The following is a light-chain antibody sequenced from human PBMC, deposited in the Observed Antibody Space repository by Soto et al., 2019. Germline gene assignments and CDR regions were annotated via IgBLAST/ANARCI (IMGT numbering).Light chain of an antibody. CDR3: QQYNTYWT. V-gene: IGKV1-5*03. Sequence: DIQMTQSPSTLSASVGDRVTITCRASQSISTWLAWYQQKPGKAPKVLVYGASILESGVPSRFSGSGSGTEFTLTISSLQPDDFATYYCQQYNTYWTFGQGTRVEIK. J-gene: IGKJ1*01. CDR1: QSISTW. CDR2: GAS.